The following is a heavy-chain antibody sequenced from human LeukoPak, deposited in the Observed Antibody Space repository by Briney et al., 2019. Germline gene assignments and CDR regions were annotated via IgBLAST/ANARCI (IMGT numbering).Heavy chain of an antibody. Sequence: GGSLRLSCAASGFTFDDYGMIWVRQAPGKGLEWVSGITWNGGSTAYADSAKGRFTISRDNAKNSLYLQMNSLRAEDTALYYCARDYIAVSARGTEYFQHWGQGTLVTVSS. V-gene: IGHV3-20*04. J-gene: IGHJ1*01. CDR1: GFTFDDYG. CDR3: ARDYIAVSARGTEYFQH. CDR2: ITWNGGST. D-gene: IGHD6-19*01.